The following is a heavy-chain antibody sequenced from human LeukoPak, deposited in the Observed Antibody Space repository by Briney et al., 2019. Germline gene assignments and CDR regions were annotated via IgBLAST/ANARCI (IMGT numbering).Heavy chain of an antibody. D-gene: IGHD3-22*01. Sequence: GGSLRLSCAASGFSFSGYAMSWVRQAPGKGLEWVSSISGSGSHTYHADSVKGRFTISRDNPKNTLYLQMNSLRAEDTAVYYCAKDISGYYRPFDYWGQGTLVTVSS. CDR2: ISGSGSHT. CDR1: GFSFSGYA. CDR3: AKDISGYYRPFDY. V-gene: IGHV3-23*01. J-gene: IGHJ4*02.